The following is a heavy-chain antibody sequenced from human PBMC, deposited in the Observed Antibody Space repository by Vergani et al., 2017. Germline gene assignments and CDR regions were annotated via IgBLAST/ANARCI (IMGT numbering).Heavy chain of an antibody. CDR3: ARAESSSWYGPKKYYYYGMDV. J-gene: IGHJ6*02. CDR1: GFTFSSYD. D-gene: IGHD6-13*01. Sequence: EVQLVESGGGLVQPGGSLRLSCAASGFTFSSYDMHWVRQATGKGLEWVSAIGTAGDTYYPGSVKGRFTISRENAKNSLYLQMNSLRAGDTAVYYCARAESSSWYGPKKYYYYGMDVWGQGTTVTVSS. V-gene: IGHV3-13*04. CDR2: IGTAGDT.